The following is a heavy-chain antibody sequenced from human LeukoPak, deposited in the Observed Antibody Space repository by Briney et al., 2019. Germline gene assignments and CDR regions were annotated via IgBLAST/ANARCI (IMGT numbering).Heavy chain of an antibody. Sequence: GGSLRLSCAASGFTFSSYGMTWVRQAPGKGLEWVSYISSSSSTIYYADSVKGRFTISRDNAKNTLYLQMNSLRVEDTAVYYCAITVTGGIDCWGQGTLVTVSS. V-gene: IGHV3-48*04. D-gene: IGHD4-17*01. CDR2: ISSSSSTI. J-gene: IGHJ4*02. CDR3: AITVTGGIDC. CDR1: GFTFSSYG.